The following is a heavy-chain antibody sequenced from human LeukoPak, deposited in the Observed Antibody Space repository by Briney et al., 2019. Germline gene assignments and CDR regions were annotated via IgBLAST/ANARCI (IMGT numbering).Heavy chain of an antibody. CDR3: AKRDAAGAGSGYYYMDV. J-gene: IGHJ6*03. CDR1: GFTFSSYA. D-gene: IGHD6-13*01. Sequence: RGSLRLSCAASGFTFSSYAMHWVRQAPGKGLEWVAFIRYDGSDKYYADSVKGRFTISRDNSKNTLNLQMNSLRAEDTAVYYCAKRDAAGAGSGYYYMDVWGKGTTVTVSS. V-gene: IGHV3-30*02. CDR2: IRYDGSDK.